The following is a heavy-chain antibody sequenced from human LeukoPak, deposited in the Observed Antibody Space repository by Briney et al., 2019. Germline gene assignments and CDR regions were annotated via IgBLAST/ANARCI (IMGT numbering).Heavy chain of an antibody. CDR2: INWSGSST. V-gene: IGHV3-20*01. CDR3: ARSGLNYYYGMDV. J-gene: IGHJ6*02. Sequence: GGSLRLSCAASGFNFDDYGMSWVRQAPGKGLEWVSGINWSGSSTGYADSVKGRFTISRDNAKNSLYLQVNSLRAEDTALYHCARSGLNYYYGMDVWGQGTTVTVSS. D-gene: IGHD3-3*01. CDR1: GFNFDDYG.